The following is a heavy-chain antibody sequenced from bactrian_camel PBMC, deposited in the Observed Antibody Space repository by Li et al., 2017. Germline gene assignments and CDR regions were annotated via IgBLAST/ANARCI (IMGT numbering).Heavy chain of an antibody. V-gene: IGHV3S53*01. CDR3: ASAAYNSNWSRLEKRYYKY. CDR2: IDSTGSA. CDR1: GHTDSIDSLIT. J-gene: IGHJ4*01. D-gene: IGHD6*01. Sequence: HVQLVESGGDSVQAGGTLRLSCVASGHTDSIDSLITMGWLRQAPGKEREGVAAIDSTGSANYADSVKGRFTISKDKARNTLALQMNSLKPEDSAMYYCASAAYNSNWSRLEKRYYKYWGQGTQVTVS.